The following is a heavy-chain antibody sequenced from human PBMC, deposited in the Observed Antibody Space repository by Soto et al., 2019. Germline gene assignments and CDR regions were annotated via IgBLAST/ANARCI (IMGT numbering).Heavy chain of an antibody. D-gene: IGHD2-2*01. CDR3: ARDRPQLPTHYYGMYV. V-gene: IGHV1-18*01. CDR2: ISAYNGNT. CDR1: GYTFTSYG. J-gene: IGHJ6*02. Sequence: QVQLVQSGAEVKKPGASVKVSCKASGYTFTSYGITWVRQAPGQGLEWMGWISAYNGNTNYAQKLQGRVTMTTDTSTSTAYTELRSLRSDDTAVYYCARDRPQLPTHYYGMYVWGQGTAVTVSS.